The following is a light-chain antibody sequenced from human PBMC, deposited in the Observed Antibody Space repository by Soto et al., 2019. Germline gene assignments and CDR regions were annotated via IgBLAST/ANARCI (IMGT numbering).Light chain of an antibody. V-gene: IGLV2-11*01. J-gene: IGLJ2*01. Sequence: QSVLTQPRSVSGSPGKSVTISCTGTSSDVGGYNYVSWYQQHPGKAPKLMIYDVSKRPSGVPDRFSGSKSGNTASLTISGLQGEDEADYYCCSYAGSYTWVFGGGTKLTVL. CDR3: CSYAGSYTWV. CDR1: SSDVGGYNY. CDR2: DVS.